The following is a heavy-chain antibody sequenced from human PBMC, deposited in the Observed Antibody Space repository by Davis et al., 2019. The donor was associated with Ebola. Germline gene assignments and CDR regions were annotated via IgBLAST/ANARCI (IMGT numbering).Heavy chain of an antibody. D-gene: IGHD2-21*02. Sequence: GESLKISCAASGFTFSSNSMNWVRQAPGKGLEWVSTVSSRSRYIYYADSVKGRFTISRDDATNSLYLQMNSLRAEDTAVYYCVRDPALVVTGGGWFFGLWGRGTLVTVSS. V-gene: IGHV3-21*01. CDR1: GFTFSSNS. CDR3: VRDPALVVTGGGWFFGL. CDR2: VSSRSRYI. J-gene: IGHJ2*01.